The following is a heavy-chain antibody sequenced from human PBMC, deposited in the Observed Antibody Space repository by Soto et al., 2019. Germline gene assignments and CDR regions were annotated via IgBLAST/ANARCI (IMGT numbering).Heavy chain of an antibody. CDR1: GGTFSSYA. CDR3: ARGPCGGDCYLHFDY. J-gene: IGHJ4*02. D-gene: IGHD2-21*02. CDR2: INPIFGTA. Sequence: QVQLVQSGAEVKKPGSSVKVSCKASGGTFSSYAISWVRQAPGQGLEWMGGINPIFGTANYAQKFQGRVTITAEESTSKDYMELSSLRSEDKAVYYCARGPCGGDCYLHFDYWGQGTLVTVSS. V-gene: IGHV1-69*12.